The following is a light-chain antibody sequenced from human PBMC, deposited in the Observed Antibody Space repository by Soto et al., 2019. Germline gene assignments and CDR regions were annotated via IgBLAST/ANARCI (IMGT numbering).Light chain of an antibody. Sequence: DIQVTQSPSSLSASVGDRVTITCRASQAISHYLAWYQQKPGNPPKLLVSDVSRLHSGVPSRFSGSGYGTDFTLTINGLQSEDVATYYCQRYNDGFTFGGGTKVEI. CDR1: QAISHY. J-gene: IGKJ4*01. V-gene: IGKV1-27*01. CDR3: QRYNDGFT. CDR2: DVS.